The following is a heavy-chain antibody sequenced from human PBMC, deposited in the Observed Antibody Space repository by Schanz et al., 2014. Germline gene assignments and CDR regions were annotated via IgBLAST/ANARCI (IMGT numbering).Heavy chain of an antibody. V-gene: IGHV3-23*01. J-gene: IGHJ4*02. CDR1: GFTFSSYA. Sequence: EVQLLESGGGLVQPGGSLRLSCAASGFTFSSYAMSWVRQAPGKGLEWVSAINTGVNTYYADSVRGRFTMSRDNSKNTLYLQMNSLRAEDTAVYYCAKSQGSSFDSWGQGTLVTVSS. CDR3: AKSQGSSFDS. CDR2: INTGVNT. D-gene: IGHD6-13*01.